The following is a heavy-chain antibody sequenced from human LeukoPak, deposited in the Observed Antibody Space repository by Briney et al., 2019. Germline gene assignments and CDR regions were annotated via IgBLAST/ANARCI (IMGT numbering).Heavy chain of an antibody. D-gene: IGHD6-13*01. Sequence: GGSLRLSCAASGFTFSSYAMSWVRQAPGKGLEWVSAISGSGGSTYYADSVKGRFTISRDNSKNTLYLQMNSLRAEDTAVYYCAKDPLWGIAAAVTVDYWGQGTLVTVSS. CDR2: ISGSGGST. V-gene: IGHV3-23*01. CDR3: AKDPLWGIAAAVTVDY. CDR1: GFTFSSYA. J-gene: IGHJ4*02.